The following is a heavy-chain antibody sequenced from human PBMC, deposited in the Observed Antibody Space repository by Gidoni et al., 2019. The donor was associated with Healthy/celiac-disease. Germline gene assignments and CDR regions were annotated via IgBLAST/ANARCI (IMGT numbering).Heavy chain of an antibody. Sequence: EVQLVESGGGLVQPGGSLRLSWAASGFTFSSYAMSWVRQAPGKGLEWVSAISGSGGSTYYADSVKGRFTISRDNSKNTLYLQMNSLRAEDTAVYYCAKGLTIFGVVIREDYGMDVWGQGTTVTVSS. V-gene: IGHV3-23*04. CDR1: GFTFSSYA. D-gene: IGHD3-3*01. J-gene: IGHJ6*02. CDR3: AKGLTIFGVVIREDYGMDV. CDR2: ISGSGGST.